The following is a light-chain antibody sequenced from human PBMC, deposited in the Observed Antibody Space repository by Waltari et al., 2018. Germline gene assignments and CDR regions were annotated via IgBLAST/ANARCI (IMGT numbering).Light chain of an antibody. CDR1: QDIRNY. J-gene: IGKJ4*01. Sequence: DIQMTQSPYSLSASVGDRVTITCHASQDIRNYLNWYQQKPGKHPKLLIYDASNLETGVPSRFSGSGSGTDFTFTISRLQPEDIATYYCQQYDNPPLTFGGGTKVEIK. V-gene: IGKV1-33*01. CDR3: QQYDNPPLT. CDR2: DAS.